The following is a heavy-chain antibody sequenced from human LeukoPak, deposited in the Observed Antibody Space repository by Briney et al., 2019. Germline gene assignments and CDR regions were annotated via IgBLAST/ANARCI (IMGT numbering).Heavy chain of an antibody. CDR2: INAYNGNT. CDR3: AIGTLGYCSGGSCYEGAFDI. CDR1: GYTFTSYG. J-gene: IGHJ3*02. Sequence: GASVKVSCKASGYTFTSYGISWVRQAPGQGLEWMGWINAYNGNTNYAQKLQGRVTMTTDTSTSTAYMELRSLRSDDTAVCYCAIGTLGYCSGGSCYEGAFDIWGQGTMVTVSS. D-gene: IGHD2-15*01. V-gene: IGHV1-18*01.